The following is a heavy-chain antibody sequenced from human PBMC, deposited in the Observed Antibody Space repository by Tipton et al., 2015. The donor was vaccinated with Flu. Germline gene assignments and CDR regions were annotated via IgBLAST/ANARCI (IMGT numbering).Heavy chain of an antibody. Sequence: SLRLSCEASGFTFNRYAMSWVRQAPGKGLEWVSGISGGGAITYFADSVKGRFTISRDNFRNTLVLQMNSLRAEDTALYYCAKVIPELVAGLDYWGQGTLVTVSS. CDR2: ISGGGAIT. D-gene: IGHD6-19*01. CDR3: AKVIPELVAGLDY. V-gene: IGHV3-23*01. CDR1: GFTFNRYA. J-gene: IGHJ4*02.